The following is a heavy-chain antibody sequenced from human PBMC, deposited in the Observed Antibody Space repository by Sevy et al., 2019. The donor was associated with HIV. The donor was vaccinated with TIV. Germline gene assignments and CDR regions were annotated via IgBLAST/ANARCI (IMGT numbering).Heavy chain of an antibody. Sequence: GGSLRLSCAASGFTFSSYGMHWVRQAPGKGLEWVAVIWYDGSNKYYADSVKGRFTISRENSKNTLYLQMNSLRAEDTAVYYCARDQGGYQFAYWGQGTLVKVSS. D-gene: IGHD3-22*01. CDR3: ARDQGGYQFAY. CDR1: GFTFSSYG. V-gene: IGHV3-33*01. CDR2: IWYDGSNK. J-gene: IGHJ4*02.